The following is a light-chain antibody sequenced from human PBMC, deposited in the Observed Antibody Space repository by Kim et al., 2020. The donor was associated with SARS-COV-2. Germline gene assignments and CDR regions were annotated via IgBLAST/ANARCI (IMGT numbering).Light chain of an antibody. J-gene: IGKJ4*01. Sequence: EIVLTQSPGTLSLSPGERATLSCRASQSVESNYLGWFQQKPGQTPRLVIYDVAIRATDLPERFRGSGSGTDFTLTIDRQEPEDFAVYYCQQYCCTPLTFGGGTKVDIK. CDR2: DVA. V-gene: IGKV3-20*01. CDR1: QSVESNY. CDR3: QQYCCTPLT.